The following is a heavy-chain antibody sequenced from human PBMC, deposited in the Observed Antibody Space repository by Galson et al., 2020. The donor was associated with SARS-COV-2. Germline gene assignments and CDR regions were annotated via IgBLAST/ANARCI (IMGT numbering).Heavy chain of an antibody. V-gene: IGHV3-23*01. D-gene: IGHD6-19*01. Sequence: GGSLRLSCAASGLVFSTYTMSWVRQAPGKGLQWVSAISGGTGGTYYADSVRGRFTVSRDNPKNTLYLQMNGLRAEDTAIYYCAKETRPDNGWSIDNWGQGTLVTVS. J-gene: IGHJ4*02. CDR1: GLVFSTYT. CDR2: ISGGTGGT. CDR3: AKETRPDNGWSIDN.